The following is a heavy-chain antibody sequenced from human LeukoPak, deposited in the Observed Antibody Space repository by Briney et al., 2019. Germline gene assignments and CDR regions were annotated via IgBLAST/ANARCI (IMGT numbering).Heavy chain of an antibody. J-gene: IGHJ4*02. D-gene: IGHD3-10*01. CDR2: ISYDGSNK. V-gene: IGHV3-30-3*01. CDR1: GFTFSSYA. Sequence: QSVGSLRLSCAASGFTFSSYAMHWVRQAPGKGLEWVAVISYDGSNKYYADSVKGRFTISRDNSKNTLYLQMNSLRAEDTAVYYCARNRGYYDSGSLDYWGQGTLVTVSS. CDR3: ARNRGYYDSGSLDY.